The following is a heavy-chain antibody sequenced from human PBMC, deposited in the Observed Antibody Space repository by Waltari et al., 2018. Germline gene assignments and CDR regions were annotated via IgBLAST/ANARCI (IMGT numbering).Heavy chain of an antibody. CDR2: MYSGGNT. V-gene: IGHV3-53*01. CDR1: GFTVRTNF. Sequence: EVQLVESGGNLIQPGGSLRLSCAASGFTVRTNFISWVRQAPGKGREWVQIMYSGGNTYYAGAVKGRFIISRDNYKNMVYLEMNSLRAEDTAVYYCATVPVVVAATPDYWGQGTLVIVSS. D-gene: IGHD2-15*01. J-gene: IGHJ4*02. CDR3: ATVPVVVAATPDY.